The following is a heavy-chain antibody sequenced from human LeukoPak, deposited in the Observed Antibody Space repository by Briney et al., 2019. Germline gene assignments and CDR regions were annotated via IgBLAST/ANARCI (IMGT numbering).Heavy chain of an antibody. J-gene: IGHJ6*03. CDR1: GFTFSSYA. CDR2: ISYDGSNK. V-gene: IGHV3-30*04. Sequence: GRSLRLSCAASGFTFSSYATHWVRQAPGKGLEWVAVISYDGSNKYYADSVKGRFTISRDNSKNTLYLQMNSLRAEDTAVYYCAKDLPPSAYYYYYDMDVRGKGTTVTVSS. CDR3: AKDLPPSAYYYYYDMDV.